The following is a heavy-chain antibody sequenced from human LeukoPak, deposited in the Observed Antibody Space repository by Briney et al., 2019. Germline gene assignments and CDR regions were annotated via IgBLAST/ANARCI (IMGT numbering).Heavy chain of an antibody. CDR2: INPNSGGT. Sequence: ASVKVSCKASGYTFTSYDINWVRQATGQGLEWMGWINPNSGGTNYAQKFQGRVTMTRDTSISTAYMELSRLRSDDTAVYYCARDLTYCSGGSCYSFLSFDPWGQGTLVTVSS. CDR3: ARDLTYCSGGSCYSFLSFDP. V-gene: IGHV1-2*02. D-gene: IGHD2-15*01. J-gene: IGHJ5*02. CDR1: GYTFTSYD.